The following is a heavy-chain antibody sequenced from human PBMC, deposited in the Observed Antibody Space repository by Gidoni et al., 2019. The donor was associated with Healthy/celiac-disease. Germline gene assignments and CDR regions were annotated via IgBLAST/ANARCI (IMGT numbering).Heavy chain of an antibody. J-gene: IGHJ4*02. CDR1: GGSFSGYY. CDR2: INHSGST. CDR3: ARSVLMVYGLDY. D-gene: IGHD2-8*01. V-gene: IGHV4-34*01. Sequence: QVQLQQWGAGLLKPLETLSLTCAVYGGSFSGYYWSWIRQPPGKGLEWIGEINHSGSTNYNPSLKSRVTISVDTSKNQFSLKLSSVTAADTAVYYCARSVLMVYGLDYWGQGTLVTVSS.